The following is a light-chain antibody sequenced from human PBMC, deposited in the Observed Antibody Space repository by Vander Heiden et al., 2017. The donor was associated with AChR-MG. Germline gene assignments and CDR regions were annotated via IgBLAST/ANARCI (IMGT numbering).Light chain of an antibody. CDR2: KAS. V-gene: IGKV1-5*03. CDR1: QSISNW. J-gene: IGKJ2*03. Sequence: DIQMTQSPSTLSASVGDRVTITCRASQSISNWLAWYQQKPGKAPKLLIYKASSLETGVPSRFSGSGSGTEFTLTISSLQPDDSATYDCQQYKSYPYSFGQGTKLEIK. CDR3: QQYKSYPYS.